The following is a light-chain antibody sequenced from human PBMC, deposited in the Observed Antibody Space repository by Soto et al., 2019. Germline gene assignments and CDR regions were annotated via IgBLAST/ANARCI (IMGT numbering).Light chain of an antibody. CDR3: QQYSSSPGCT. Sequence: EIVLTQSPGTLSLSPGERATLSCRASQSVSSSYVAWYQQQPGQAPRLLIYGASSRATGIPDRFSGSGSGTDFTLTISSLESEDFAVYYCQQYSSSPGCTFGQGTKVEIK. CDR1: QSVSSSY. V-gene: IGKV3-20*01. CDR2: GAS. J-gene: IGKJ1*01.